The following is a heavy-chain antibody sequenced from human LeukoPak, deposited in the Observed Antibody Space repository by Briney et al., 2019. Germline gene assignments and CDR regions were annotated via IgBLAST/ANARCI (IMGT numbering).Heavy chain of an antibody. CDR3: ARDVSSTPNWEFDY. Sequence: ASVKVSCKTSGYTFADYFIHWVRQAPGQGLDWMGRINANSGGTEYQQKFQGRVTMTRDTSISTAYVEVNWLISDDTAIYYCARDVSSTPNWEFDYWGQGTLVTVSS. D-gene: IGHD1-26*01. J-gene: IGHJ4*02. CDR2: INANSGGT. CDR1: GYTFADYF. V-gene: IGHV1-2*06.